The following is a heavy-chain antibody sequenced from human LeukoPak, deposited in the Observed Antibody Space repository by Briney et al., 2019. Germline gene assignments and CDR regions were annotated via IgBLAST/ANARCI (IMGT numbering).Heavy chain of an antibody. CDR1: GFSFISYG. V-gene: IGHV3-30*18. CDR3: AKRPSDYGDYVSYFDY. D-gene: IGHD4-17*01. Sequence: SGGSLRLSCAASGFSFISYGMHWVRQAPGKGLEWVGVISDDGGRKDYADSVKGRFTISRDNSKDTLYLQMNSLRAEDTAVYYCAKRPSDYGDYVSYFDYWGQGTLVTVSS. J-gene: IGHJ4*02. CDR2: ISDDGGRK.